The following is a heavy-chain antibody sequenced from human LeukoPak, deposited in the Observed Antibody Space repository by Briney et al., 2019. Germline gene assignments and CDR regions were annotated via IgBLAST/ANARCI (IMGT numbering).Heavy chain of an antibody. Sequence: PGGSLRLSCAAAGFTFDSYAMAWVRQAPGKGLEWPSSLSGSGDSSYYADSVKGRFSISRDNSKNTVYLQMNGLRVEDTAVYYCAKGPYFGDTMGFDYWGQGVLVTVSS. V-gene: IGHV3-23*01. D-gene: IGHD4-17*01. CDR1: GFTFDSYA. J-gene: IGHJ4*02. CDR2: LSGSGDSS. CDR3: AKGPYFGDTMGFDY.